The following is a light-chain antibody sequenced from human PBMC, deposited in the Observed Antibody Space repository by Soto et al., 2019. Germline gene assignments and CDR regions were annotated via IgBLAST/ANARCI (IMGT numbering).Light chain of an antibody. CDR2: DSS. CDR1: QSISSS. V-gene: IGKV3-11*01. J-gene: IGKJ5*01. CDR3: QQRSSWPIT. Sequence: EIVLTQSPATLSLSPGERATLSCRASQSISSSLAWYQHTPGQAPRLLIYDSSNRATDIPGRFKCSGSGTEFTLTISSLEPEEFSVYYCQQRSSWPITFGQGTRLENK.